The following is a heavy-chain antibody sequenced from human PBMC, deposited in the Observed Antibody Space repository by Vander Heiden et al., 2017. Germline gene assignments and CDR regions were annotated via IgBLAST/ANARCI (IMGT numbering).Heavy chain of an antibody. V-gene: IGHV3-21*01. Sequence: EVQLVESGGGLVKPGGSLRLSCAASGFTFSSYSMNWVRQAPGKGLEWVSSISSSSSYIYYADSVKGRVTISRDNAKNSLYLQMNSLRAEDTAVYYCARAHVDTAMPGYRAVIDYWGQGTLVTVSS. CDR1: GFTFSSYS. CDR3: ARAHVDTAMPGYRAVIDY. D-gene: IGHD5-18*01. CDR2: ISSSSSYI. J-gene: IGHJ4*02.